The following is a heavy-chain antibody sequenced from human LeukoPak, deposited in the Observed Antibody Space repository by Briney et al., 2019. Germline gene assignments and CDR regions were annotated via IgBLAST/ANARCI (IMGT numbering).Heavy chain of an antibody. Sequence: GGSLRLSCAASGFTFSSYGMHRVRQAPGKGLEWVAVIWYDGSNKYYADSVKGRFTISRDNSKNTLYLQMNSLRAEDTAVYYCANLLNGDGSDYWGQGTLVTVSS. CDR3: ANLLNGDGSDY. V-gene: IGHV3-33*06. CDR1: GFTFSSYG. J-gene: IGHJ4*02. D-gene: IGHD4-17*01. CDR2: IWYDGSNK.